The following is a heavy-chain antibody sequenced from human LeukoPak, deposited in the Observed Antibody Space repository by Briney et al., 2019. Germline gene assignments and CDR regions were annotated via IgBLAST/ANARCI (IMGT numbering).Heavy chain of an antibody. CDR3: ARALGIAAAGSPNWFDP. CDR2: IIPIFGKT. J-gene: IGHJ5*02. D-gene: IGHD6-13*01. V-gene: IGHV1-69*01. CDR1: GGTFSSYA. Sequence: GSSVKVSCKASGGTFSSYAISWVRQAPGQGLEWMGGIIPIFGKTNYAQKFQGRVTISADESTSTAYMELSSLRSEDTAVYFCARALGIAAAGSPNWFDPWGQGTLVTVSS.